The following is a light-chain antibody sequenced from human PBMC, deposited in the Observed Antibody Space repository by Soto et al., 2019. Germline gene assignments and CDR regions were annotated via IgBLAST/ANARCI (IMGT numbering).Light chain of an antibody. V-gene: IGLV1-44*01. CDR3: AAWHDSLNGWV. J-gene: IGLJ3*02. CDR1: SSDIGSRS. CDR2: SSN. Sequence: QSVLTQPPSVSGTPGQTVTISCSGSSSDIGSRSVNWFRQLPGMAPKLLIYSSNQRPSGVPDRFSGSKSGTSASLAIRGLQSEDEADYYCAAWHDSLNGWVFGGGTKVTVL.